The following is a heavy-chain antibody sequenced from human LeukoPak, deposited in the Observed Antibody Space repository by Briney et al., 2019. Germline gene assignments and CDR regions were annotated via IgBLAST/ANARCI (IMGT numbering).Heavy chain of an antibody. CDR3: ARGYGGNSY. V-gene: IGHV3-30*03. D-gene: IGHD4-23*01. CDR1: GFTFSSYG. CDR2: ISYDGSNK. J-gene: IGHJ4*02. Sequence: GGSLRLSCAASGFTFSSYGMHWVRQAPGKGLEWVAVISYDGSNKYYADSVKGRFTISRDNAKNSLYLQMNSLRAEDTAVYYCARGYGGNSYWGQGTLVTVSS.